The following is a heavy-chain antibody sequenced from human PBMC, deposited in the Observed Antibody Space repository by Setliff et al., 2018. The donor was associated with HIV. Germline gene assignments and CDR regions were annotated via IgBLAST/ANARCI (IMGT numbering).Heavy chain of an antibody. Sequence: GSLRLSCAASEFTFSRYWMYWVRQAPGKGLVWVSRINSDGSITDYADSVKGRFTISRDNAKNTLYMQMNSLRAEDTAVYYCARPYTVWVYGMDLWGQGTTVTVSS. J-gene: IGHJ6*02. V-gene: IGHV3-74*01. CDR3: ARPYTVWVYGMDL. CDR1: EFTFSRYW. CDR2: INSDGSIT. D-gene: IGHD2-8*01.